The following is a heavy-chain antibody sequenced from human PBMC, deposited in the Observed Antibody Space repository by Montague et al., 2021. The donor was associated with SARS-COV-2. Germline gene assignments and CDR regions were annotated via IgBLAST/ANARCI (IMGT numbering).Heavy chain of an antibody. CDR3: ARVSTGGMDV. CDR2: LNPNGGTT. V-gene: IGHV1-46*01. J-gene: IGHJ6*02. D-gene: IGHD3-10*01. CDR1: GYTFSLYY. Sequence: SVKVSCEASGYTFSLYYMHLLRQAPGQGLEWMAILNPNGGTTNYAQKFQDRLTVTRDTSTSTLYMELSSLGSEDTAVYYCARVSTGGMDVWGQGTTVTVSS.